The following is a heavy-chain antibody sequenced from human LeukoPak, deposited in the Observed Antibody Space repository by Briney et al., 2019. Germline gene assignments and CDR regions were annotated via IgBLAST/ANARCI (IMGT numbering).Heavy chain of an antibody. J-gene: IGHJ4*02. CDR1: GGSISSSSYY. CDR2: IYYSGST. D-gene: IGHD3-9*01. Sequence: PSETLSLTCTVSGGSISSSSYYWGWIRQPPGKGLEWIGSIYYSGSTYYNPSLKSRVTISVDTSKNQFSLKLSSVTAADTAVYYCARQFSSQYYDILTGYYSPGGDFDYWGQGALVTVSS. V-gene: IGHV4-39*01. CDR3: ARQFSSQYYDILTGYYSPGGDFDY.